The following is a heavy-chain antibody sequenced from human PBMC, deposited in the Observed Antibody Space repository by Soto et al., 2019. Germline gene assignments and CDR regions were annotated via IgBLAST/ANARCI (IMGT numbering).Heavy chain of an antibody. V-gene: IGHV5-51*01. Sequence: GESLKISCKGSGYSFTRYWIGWVRQMPGKGLEWMGIIYPGDSDTRYSPSFQGQVTISADKPISTAYLQWSSLKASDTAMYYCARWYSGYDNYFDYWGQGTLVTVS. D-gene: IGHD5-12*01. J-gene: IGHJ4*02. CDR3: ARWYSGYDNYFDY. CDR2: IYPGDSDT. CDR1: GYSFTRYW.